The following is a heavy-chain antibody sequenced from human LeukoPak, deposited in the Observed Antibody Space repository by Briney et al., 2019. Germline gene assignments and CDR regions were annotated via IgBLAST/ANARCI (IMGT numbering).Heavy chain of an antibody. J-gene: IGHJ6*03. CDR3: ARDILGYYYMDV. D-gene: IGHD2-21*01. Sequence: KPSETLSLTCTVSGGSISSYYWSWIRQPPGKGLEWIGYIYYSGSTNYNPSLKSRVTISLDTSKNQFSLKLSPVTAADTAVYYCARDILGYYYMDVWGKGTTVTISS. CDR1: GGSISSYY. CDR2: IYYSGST. V-gene: IGHV4-59*12.